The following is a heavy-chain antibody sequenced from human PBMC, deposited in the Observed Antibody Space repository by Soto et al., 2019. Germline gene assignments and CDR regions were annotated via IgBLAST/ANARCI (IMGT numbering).Heavy chain of an antibody. V-gene: IGHV3-74*01. CDR1: GFTFSTFW. CDR2: INSDGSST. J-gene: IGHJ4*02. Sequence: EVQLVESGGGLVQPGGSLRLSCEASGFTFSTFWMHWVRQAPGKGLVWVSRINSDGSSTNYADCVKGRGTISRDNAKNTLYLQRNSLRPEDTAAYYGAGDFEYWGQGTLVTVSS. CDR3: AGDFEY.